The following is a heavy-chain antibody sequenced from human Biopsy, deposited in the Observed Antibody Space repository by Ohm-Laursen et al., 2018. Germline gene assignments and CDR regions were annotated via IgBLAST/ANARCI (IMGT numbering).Heavy chain of an antibody. Sequence: ASVKVSCNPSGYTFISYDISWVRQAPGQGLEWMGWISPYNDKTSYPPKLQDRVTMTADTSTNTAHMELRSLRSDDTAVYYCARVFCTSTTCYGLLDNWGQGTVVTVSS. CDR2: ISPYNDKT. D-gene: IGHD2/OR15-2a*01. CDR1: GYTFISYD. CDR3: ARVFCTSTTCYGLLDN. J-gene: IGHJ4*02. V-gene: IGHV1-18*01.